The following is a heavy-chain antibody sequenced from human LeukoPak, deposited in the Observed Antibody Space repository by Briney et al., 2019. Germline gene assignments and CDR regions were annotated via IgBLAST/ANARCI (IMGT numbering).Heavy chain of an antibody. CDR1: GGSISSSSYY. D-gene: IGHD6-19*01. V-gene: IGHV4-39*07. Sequence: SETLSLTCTVSGGSISSSSYYWGWIRQPPGKGLEWIGSIYYSGSTYYNPSLKSRVTISVDTSKNQFSLKLSSVTAADTAVYYCARSGGSSGWYFYFDYWGQGTLVTVSS. J-gene: IGHJ4*02. CDR3: ARSGGSSGWYFYFDY. CDR2: IYYSGST.